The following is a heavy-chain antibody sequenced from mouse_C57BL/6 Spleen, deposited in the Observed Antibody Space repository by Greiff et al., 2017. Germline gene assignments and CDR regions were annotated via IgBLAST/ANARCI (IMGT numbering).Heavy chain of an antibody. CDR2: INPYNGGT. D-gene: IGHD2-2*01. CDR3: ARGYDAGFAY. V-gene: IGHV1-19*01. J-gene: IGHJ3*01. CDR1: GYTFTDYY. Sequence: VQLQQSGPVLVKPGASVKMSCKASGYTFTDYYMNWVKQSHGKSLEWIGVINPYNGGTSYNQKFKGKATLTVDKSSSTAYMELNSLTSEDAAVYYCARGYDAGFAYWGQGTLVTVSA.